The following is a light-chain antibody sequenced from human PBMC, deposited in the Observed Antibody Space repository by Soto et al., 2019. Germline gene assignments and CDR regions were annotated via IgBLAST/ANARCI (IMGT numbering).Light chain of an antibody. CDR1: LTISDNY. CDR3: QQRGKWPPWT. V-gene: IGKV3D-20*02. Sequence: EIVLTHSPGTLSLSPGERATLSCRAILTISDNYLAWYQQKAGQTPTLLIFEASQRATGIPARFRGSGSGTDFTLTISSLEPEDFAVYYCQQRGKWPPWTFGQGTKVDIK. J-gene: IGKJ1*01. CDR2: EAS.